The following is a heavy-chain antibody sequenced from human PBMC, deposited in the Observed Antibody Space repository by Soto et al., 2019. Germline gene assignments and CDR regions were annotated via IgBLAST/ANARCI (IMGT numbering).Heavy chain of an antibody. CDR2: TSYRSKWYN. D-gene: IGHD3-10*01. CDR3: ARGTYYYGSGSYYPPFYYYYGMDV. J-gene: IGHJ6*02. CDR1: GDSVSRNSAA. Sequence: SQTLSLTCAISGDSVSRNSAAWNWIRQSPSRGLEWLGRTSYRSKWYNDYAVSVKSRITINPDTSKNQFSLQLNSVTPEDTAVYYCARGTYYYGSGSYYPPFYYYYGMDVWGQGTTVTVSS. V-gene: IGHV6-1*01.